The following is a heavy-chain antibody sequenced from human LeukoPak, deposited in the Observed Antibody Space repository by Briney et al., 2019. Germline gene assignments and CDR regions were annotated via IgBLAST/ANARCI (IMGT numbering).Heavy chain of an antibody. Sequence: GGSLRLSCAASGFTFSGSTMHWVRQASGTGLEGVGRISSKANSYATAYAASVEGRFTISRDDSKNTAYLQMNSLKTEDTAAYYCATEGSRASLDYGEGSFDYWGQGTLVTVSS. J-gene: IGHJ4*02. D-gene: IGHD4-17*01. V-gene: IGHV3-73*01. CDR2: ISSKANSYAT. CDR1: GFTFSGST. CDR3: ATEGSRASLDYGEGSFDY.